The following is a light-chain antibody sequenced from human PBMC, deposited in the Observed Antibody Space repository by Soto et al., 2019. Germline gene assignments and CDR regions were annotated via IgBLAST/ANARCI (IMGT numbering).Light chain of an antibody. J-gene: IGLJ3*02. CDR3: STWDDSLNGRV. CDR2: TND. Sequence: QSVLTQPPSASGTPGQRVVISCSGSSSNIGDNYVSWYQQLPGTAPKLLIYTNDQRPSGVPDRFSASKSGTSASLAISGLRSEDEADYHCSTWDDSLNGRVFGGGTKLTVL. CDR1: SSNIGDNY. V-gene: IGLV1-47*01.